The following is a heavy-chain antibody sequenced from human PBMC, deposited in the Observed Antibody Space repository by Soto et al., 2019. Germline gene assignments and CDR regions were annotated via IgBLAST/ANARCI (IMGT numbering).Heavy chain of an antibody. J-gene: IGHJ4*02. V-gene: IGHV1-69*06. D-gene: IGHD3-22*01. CDR3: ARMSSGLLGHFDY. CDR1: GGTFSSYA. CDR2: IIPIFGTA. Sequence: QVQLVQSGAEVKKPGSSVKVSCKASGGTFSSYAISWVRQAPGQGLEWVGGIIPIFGTANYAQKLQGRVTITADKSTSTAYMELRSLRSEDTAVYYCARMSSGLLGHFDYWGQGNLVTVSS.